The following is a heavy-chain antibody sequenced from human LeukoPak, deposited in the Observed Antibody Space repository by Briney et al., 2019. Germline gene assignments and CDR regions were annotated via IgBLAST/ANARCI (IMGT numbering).Heavy chain of an antibody. D-gene: IGHD6-13*01. CDR2: MNPNSGNT. V-gene: IGHV1-8*03. CDR3: ARHGSSSWDTLDY. J-gene: IGHJ4*02. Sequence: GASVKVSCKASGYTFTSYDINWVRQATGQGLEWMGWMNPNSGNTGYAQKFQGRVTITRNTSISTAYMELSSLRSEDTAVYYCARHGSSSWDTLDYWGQGTLVTVSS. CDR1: GYTFTSYD.